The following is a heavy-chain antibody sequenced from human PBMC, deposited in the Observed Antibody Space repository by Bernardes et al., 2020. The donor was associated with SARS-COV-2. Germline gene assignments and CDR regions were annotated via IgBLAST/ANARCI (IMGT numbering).Heavy chain of an antibody. J-gene: IGHJ5*02. CDR1: GGSISSGDYY. Sequence: SETLSLTCTVSGGSISSGDYYWSWIRQPPGKGLEWIGYIYYSGSTYYNPSLKSRVTISVDTSKNQFSLKLSSVTAAATAVYYCASASPLGYCSGGSCYGHPGWFDPWGQGTLVTVSS. D-gene: IGHD2-15*01. V-gene: IGHV4-30-4*01. CDR3: ASASPLGYCSGGSCYGHPGWFDP. CDR2: IYYSGST.